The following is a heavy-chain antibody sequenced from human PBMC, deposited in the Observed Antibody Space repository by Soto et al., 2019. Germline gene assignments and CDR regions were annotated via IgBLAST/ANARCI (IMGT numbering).Heavy chain of an antibody. Sequence: GGSLRLSCAASGFTFNNYAMTWVRQAPGKGLEWVSAISGGGDTASYADSVKGRFTVSRDGSKNTLYLQMSSLRAEDTALYYCAKGRGGSGSLTPRVDFWGQGTLVTVSS. CDR1: GFTFNNYA. J-gene: IGHJ4*02. V-gene: IGHV3-23*01. D-gene: IGHD3-10*01. CDR2: ISGGGDTA. CDR3: AKGRGGSGSLTPRVDF.